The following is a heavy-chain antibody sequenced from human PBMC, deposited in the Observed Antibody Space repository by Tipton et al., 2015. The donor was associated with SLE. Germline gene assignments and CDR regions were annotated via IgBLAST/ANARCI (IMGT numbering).Heavy chain of an antibody. CDR1: GYSITSDNY. CDR3: ARKISVPAWGDYFDY. J-gene: IGHJ4*02. CDR2: IYHSGSI. D-gene: IGHD3-16*01. Sequence: TLSLTCVVSGYSITSDNYWDWIRQPPGKGLEWIGSIYHSGSIYYNPSFESRVTLSIDTSKNQFSLKLTSVTAADTAVYYCARKISVPAWGDYFDYWGQGTLVTVSS. V-gene: IGHV4-38-2*01.